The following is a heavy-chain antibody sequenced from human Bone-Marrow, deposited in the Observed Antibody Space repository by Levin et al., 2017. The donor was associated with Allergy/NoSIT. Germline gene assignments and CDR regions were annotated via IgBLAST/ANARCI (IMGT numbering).Heavy chain of an antibody. V-gene: IGHV3-15*01. CDR3: TTDPVLNTDRCPWF. Sequence: MAGGSLRLSCAASGFTFSNAWMSWVRQAPGKGLEWVGRIKSKTDGGTTDYAAPVKGRFTISRDDSKNTLYLQMNSLKTEDTAVYYCTTDPVLNTDRCPWFWGQGTLVTVSS. J-gene: IGHJ4*02. D-gene: IGHD5-18*01. CDR2: IKSKTDGGTT. CDR1: GFTFSNAW.